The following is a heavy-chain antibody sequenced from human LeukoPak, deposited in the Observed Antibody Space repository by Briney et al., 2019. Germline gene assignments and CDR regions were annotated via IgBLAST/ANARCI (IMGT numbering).Heavy chain of an antibody. J-gene: IGHJ5*02. CDR2: INHSGST. Sequence: SETLSLTCAVYGGSFSGYYWSWIRQPPGKGLEWIGEINHSGSTSYNPSLKSRVTISVDTSKNQFSLKLSSVTAADTAVYYCARRNYFGNWFDPWGQGTLVTVSS. D-gene: IGHD1-7*01. CDR1: GGSFSGYY. CDR3: ARRNYFGNWFDP. V-gene: IGHV4-34*01.